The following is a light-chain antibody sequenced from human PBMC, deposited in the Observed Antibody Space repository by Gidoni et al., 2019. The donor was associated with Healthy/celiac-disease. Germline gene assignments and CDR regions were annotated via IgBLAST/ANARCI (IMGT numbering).Light chain of an antibody. CDR2: QDS. Sequence: SYELTQPPSVSVSPGQTASITCAGDNLGDKYACWYQQKPGQSPVLVIYQDSTRPSGIPERFSGSNSGNTATLTISGTQAMDEADYYCQAWDSRTYYVFGTGTKVTVL. V-gene: IGLV3-1*01. J-gene: IGLJ1*01. CDR3: QAWDSRTYYV. CDR1: NLGDKY.